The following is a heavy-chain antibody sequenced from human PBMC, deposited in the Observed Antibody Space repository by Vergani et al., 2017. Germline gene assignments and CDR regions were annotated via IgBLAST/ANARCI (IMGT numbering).Heavy chain of an antibody. CDR1: GFSFRNAW. V-gene: IGHV3-15*07. J-gene: IGHJ6*02. CDR3: TTDPRYCGDGSCYWLRDHHYYGMDV. CDR2: IKSTFDRGTT. D-gene: IGHD2-21*01. Sequence: EVQLVESGGGIVKPGGSLRLSCVASGFSFRNAWMNWDRRTPGKGLEWVGRIKSTFDRGTTDYAAAVKGRFTISRDYSKNTLFLQMNGLKTEDIGVYYCTTDPRYCGDGSCYWLRDHHYYGMDVWGQGTTVTVSS.